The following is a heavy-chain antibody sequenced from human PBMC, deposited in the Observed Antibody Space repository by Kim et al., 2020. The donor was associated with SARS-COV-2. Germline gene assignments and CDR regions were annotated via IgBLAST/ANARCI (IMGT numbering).Heavy chain of an antibody. CDR1: GGTFSSYA. D-gene: IGHD3-9*01. CDR3: ARDRGGFDLDYYGMDV. J-gene: IGHJ6*02. CDR2: IIPILGIA. V-gene: IGHV1-69*04. Sequence: SVKVSCKASGGTFSSYAISWVRQAPGQGLEWMGRIIPILGIANYAQKFQGRVTITADKSTSTAYMELSSLRSEDTAVYYCARDRGGFDLDYYGMDVWGQGTTVTVSS.